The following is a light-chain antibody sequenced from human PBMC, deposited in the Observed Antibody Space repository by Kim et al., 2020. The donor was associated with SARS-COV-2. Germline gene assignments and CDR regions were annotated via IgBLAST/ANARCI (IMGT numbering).Light chain of an antibody. V-gene: IGKV3-11*01. Sequence: SCAPGARATLSCSASRSVTNYLAWYQQKPGQAPRLLIYDATNRAADVPARFSGSGFATDFTLTISSLEPEDFAVYYCQQRVNWPLTFGGGTKLEIK. CDR3: QQRVNWPLT. CDR2: DAT. CDR1: RSVTNY. J-gene: IGKJ4*01.